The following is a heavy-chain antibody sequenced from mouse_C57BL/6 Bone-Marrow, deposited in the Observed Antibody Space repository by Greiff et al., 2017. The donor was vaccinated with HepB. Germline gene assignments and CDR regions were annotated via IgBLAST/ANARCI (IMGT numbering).Heavy chain of an antibody. V-gene: IGHV3-6*01. D-gene: IGHD2-1*01. CDR3: ARGYGKGAMDY. CDR2: ISYDGSN. Sequence: VQLQESGPGLVKPSQSLSLTCSVTGYSITSGYYWNWIRQFPGNKLEWMGYISYDGSNNYNPSLKNRISITRDTSKNQFFLKLNSVTTEDTATYYCARGYGKGAMDYWGQGTSVTVSS. CDR1: GYSITSGYY. J-gene: IGHJ4*01.